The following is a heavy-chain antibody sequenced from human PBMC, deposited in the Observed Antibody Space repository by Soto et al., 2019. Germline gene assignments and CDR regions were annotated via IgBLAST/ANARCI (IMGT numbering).Heavy chain of an antibody. CDR1: GYGFTTYG. Sequence: QVHLVQSGAEVKKPGASVKVSCKGSGYGFTTYGITWVRQAPGQGLEWMAWISAHNGNTNYAQKLQGRGTVSRETSTSTAYMELRSLRSDDTAVYYCARGRDGDYWGQGALVTVSS. CDR3: ARGRDGDY. V-gene: IGHV1-18*01. CDR2: ISAHNGNT. J-gene: IGHJ4*02. D-gene: IGHD6-6*01.